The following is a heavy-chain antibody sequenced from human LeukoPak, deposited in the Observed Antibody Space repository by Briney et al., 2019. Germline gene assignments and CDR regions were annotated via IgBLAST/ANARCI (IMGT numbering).Heavy chain of an antibody. D-gene: IGHD3-10*01. CDR2: TRYDGSNK. Sequence: GGSLRLSCAASGFTFSSYGMHWVRQAPGKGLEWVAFTRYDGSNKYYADSVKGRFTISRDNAKNSLYLQMNSLRAEDTAIYYCAKVHRAYDYDSGSYYDSGFDYWGQGTLVTVSS. J-gene: IGHJ4*02. CDR3: AKVHRAYDYDSGSYYDSGFDY. V-gene: IGHV3-30*02. CDR1: GFTFSSYG.